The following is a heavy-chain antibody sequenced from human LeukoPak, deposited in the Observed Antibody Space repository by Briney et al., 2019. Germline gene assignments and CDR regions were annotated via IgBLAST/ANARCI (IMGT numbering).Heavy chain of an antibody. Sequence: SETLSLTCAVYGGSFSGYYWSWIRQPPGKGLEWIGEIDHSGSTNYNPSLKSRVTISVDTSKNQFSLKLSSVTAADTAVYYCARVQAYCGGDCYWYYYYGMDVWGQGTTVTVSS. CDR1: GGSFSGYY. V-gene: IGHV4-34*01. CDR2: IDHSGST. J-gene: IGHJ6*02. CDR3: ARVQAYCGGDCYWYYYYGMDV. D-gene: IGHD2-21*02.